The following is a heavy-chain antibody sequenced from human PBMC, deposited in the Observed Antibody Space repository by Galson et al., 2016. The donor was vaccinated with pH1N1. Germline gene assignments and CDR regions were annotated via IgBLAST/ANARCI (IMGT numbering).Heavy chain of an antibody. CDR3: ARQWFGELLYYYKQGLDV. J-gene: IGHJ6*02. Sequence: SVKVSCKASGCTFTGSYLHWVRQAPGQGLEWMGSINPKNGDTSYAEKFQDRVTMTSDTSITTGYMELRRLRSDDTALYYCARQWFGELLYYYKQGLDVWGQGTTVTVSS. CDR1: GCTFTGSY. CDR2: INPKNGDT. V-gene: IGHV1-2*02. D-gene: IGHD3-10*01.